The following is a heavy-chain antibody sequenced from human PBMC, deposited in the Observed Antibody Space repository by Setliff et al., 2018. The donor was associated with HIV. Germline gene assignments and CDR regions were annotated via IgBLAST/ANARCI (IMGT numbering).Heavy chain of an antibody. CDR3: ARDGLLETGIRFDY. CDR2: IIPVFSTA. CDR1: RGTFSSFA. V-gene: IGHV1-69*01. Sequence: VSCKTSRGTFSSFALSWVRQAPGQGLEWMGGIIPVFSTAKYAQKFQGRLTITADESTGTAYMDLSGLRSEDTAVYYCARDGLLETGIRFDYWGQGSLVTVSS. D-gene: IGHD1-1*01. J-gene: IGHJ4*02.